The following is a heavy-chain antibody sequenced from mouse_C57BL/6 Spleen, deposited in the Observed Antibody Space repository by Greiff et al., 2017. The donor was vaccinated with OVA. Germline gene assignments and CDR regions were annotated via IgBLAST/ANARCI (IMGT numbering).Heavy chain of an antibody. CDR3: ARRGYYHWYFDV. CDR1: GYAFSSYW. V-gene: IGHV1-80*01. D-gene: IGHD2-3*01. J-gene: IGHJ1*03. Sequence: VKLQESGAELVKPGASVKISCKASGYAFSSYWMNWVKQRPGKGLEWIGQIYPGDGDTNYNGKFKGKATLTADKSSSTAYMQLSSLTSEDSAVYFCARRGYYHWYFDVWGTGTTVTVSS. CDR2: IYPGDGDT.